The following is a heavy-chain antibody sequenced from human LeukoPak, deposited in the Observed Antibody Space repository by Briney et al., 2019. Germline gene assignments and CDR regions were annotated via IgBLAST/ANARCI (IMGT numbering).Heavy chain of an antibody. CDR3: ASMVVAVADTDY. D-gene: IGHD6-19*01. Sequence: PGGSLRLSCAASGFTFSSYAMHWVRQAPGKGLEWVAVISYDGSNTYSADSVKGRFTISRDNSKNTLYLQMNSLRPEDTAVYYCASMVVAVADTDYWGQGTLVTVSS. CDR1: GFTFSSYA. J-gene: IGHJ4*02. V-gene: IGHV3-30-3*01. CDR2: ISYDGSNT.